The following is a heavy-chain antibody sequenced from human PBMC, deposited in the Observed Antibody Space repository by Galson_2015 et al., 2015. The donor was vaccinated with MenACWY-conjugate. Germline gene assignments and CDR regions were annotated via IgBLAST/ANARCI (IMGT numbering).Heavy chain of an antibody. CDR2: MNPNSGNT. J-gene: IGHJ3*01. D-gene: IGHD5-18*01. CDR3: ARGVSGEPMCIQLWGADGVGRAFVL. V-gene: IGHV1-8*01. Sequence: SVKVSCKASGYTFTSYDINWVRQATGQGLEWMGWMNPNSGNTGYAQKFQGRVTMTRNTSISTAYMELSSLRSEDTAVYYCARGVSGEPMCIQLWGADGVGRAFVLRGQLTMPTVSS. CDR1: GYTFTSYD.